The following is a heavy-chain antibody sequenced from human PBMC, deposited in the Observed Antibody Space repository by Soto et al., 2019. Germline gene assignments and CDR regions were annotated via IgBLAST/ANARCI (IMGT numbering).Heavy chain of an antibody. CDR1: GGSISNYY. J-gene: IGHJ6*02. V-gene: IGHV4-59*04. CDR3: ASQAGFYYYYGMDV. CDR2: IYYSGST. Sequence: SEILSLTCTVSGGSISNYYWTWIRQPPGKGLEWIGYIYYSGSTYYNPSLKSRVTISVDTSKNQFSLKLSSVTAADTAVYYCASQAGFYYYYGMDVWGQGTTVTVS. D-gene: IGHD6-19*01.